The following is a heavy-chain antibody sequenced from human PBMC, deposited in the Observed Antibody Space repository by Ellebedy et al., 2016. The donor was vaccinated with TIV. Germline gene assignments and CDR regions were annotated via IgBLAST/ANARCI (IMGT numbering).Heavy chain of an antibody. J-gene: IGHJ4*02. D-gene: IGHD5-24*01. CDR1: GFTFSNYN. CDR3: ARHHRKDDYKTCDY. V-gene: IGHV3-48*01. CDR2: ISYDSSTT. Sequence: GESLKISXAASGFTFSNYNMNWVRRAPGKGLEWVSYISYDSSTTYFADSVKGRFTISRDNAKNSLYLQMNSLRAEDTAVYFCARHHRKDDYKTCDYWGQGTLVTVSS.